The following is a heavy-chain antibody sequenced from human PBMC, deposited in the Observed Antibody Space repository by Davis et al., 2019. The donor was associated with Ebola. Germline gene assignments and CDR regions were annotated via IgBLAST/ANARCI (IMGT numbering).Heavy chain of an antibody. CDR3: ARVAVGKDYYYYGMDV. Sequence: GSLRLSCTVSGGPVRSTDYYWLWIRQTPGKGLEWVGSIYHSGSTYYNLSLKSRVTISVDKSKNQFSLKLSSVTAADTAVYYCARVAVGKDYYYYGMDVWGKGTTVTVSS. D-gene: IGHD1-26*01. CDR2: IYHSGST. V-gene: IGHV4-39*07. J-gene: IGHJ6*04. CDR1: GGPVRSTDYY.